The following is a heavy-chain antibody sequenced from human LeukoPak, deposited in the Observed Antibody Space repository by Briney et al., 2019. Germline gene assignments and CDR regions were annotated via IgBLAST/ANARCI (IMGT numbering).Heavy chain of an antibody. V-gene: IGHV3-7*03. CDR1: GFTFSSCW. Sequence: GGSLRLSCAASGFTFSSCWMSWVRQAPGKGLEWVANIKQDGSEKYYVDSVKGRFTISRDNAKNSLYLQMNSLRAEDTAVYYCATGTEGDYFDYWGQGTLVTVSS. CDR3: ATGTEGDYFDY. D-gene: IGHD1-1*01. J-gene: IGHJ4*02. CDR2: IKQDGSEK.